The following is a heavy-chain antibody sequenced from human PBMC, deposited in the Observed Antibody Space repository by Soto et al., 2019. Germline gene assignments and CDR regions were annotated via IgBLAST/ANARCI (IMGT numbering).Heavy chain of an antibody. CDR2: ISYDGSNK. CDR3: AKDLDIVVVVAATPDY. CDR1: GFTFSSYG. V-gene: IGHV3-30*18. Sequence: VQLVESGGGLVQPGGSLRLSCSASGFTFSSYGMHWVRQAPGKGLEWVAVISYDGSNKYYADSVKGRFTISRDNSKNTLYLQMNSLRAEDTAVYYCAKDLDIVVVVAATPDYWGQGTLVTVSS. D-gene: IGHD2-15*01. J-gene: IGHJ4*02.